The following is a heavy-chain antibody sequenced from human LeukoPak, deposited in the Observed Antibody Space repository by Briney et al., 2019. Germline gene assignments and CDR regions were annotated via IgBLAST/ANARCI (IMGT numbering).Heavy chain of an antibody. Sequence: GGSLRLSCAASGFTFSSYWMSWVRQAPGKGLEWVANIKQDGSEKYYVDSVKGRFTISRDNAKNSLYLQMNSLRAEDTAVYYCERASDILTGYTPVDYWGQGTLVTVSS. CDR3: ERASDILTGYTPVDY. J-gene: IGHJ4*02. CDR2: IKQDGSEK. D-gene: IGHD3-9*01. V-gene: IGHV3-7*01. CDR1: GFTFSSYW.